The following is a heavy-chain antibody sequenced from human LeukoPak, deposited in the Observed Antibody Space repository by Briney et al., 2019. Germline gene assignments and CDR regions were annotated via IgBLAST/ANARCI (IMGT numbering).Heavy chain of an antibody. CDR1: GFTFSSSA. J-gene: IGHJ5*02. V-gene: IGHV3-23*01. Sequence: GGSLRLSCSASGFTFSSSAMSWVRQAPGKGLEWVSAMSRSGATTYYADSVKGRFTISRDNSKNMLYLGMNSLRAEDTAVYYCARVLFGGVKVHNWFDPWGQGTLVTVSS. CDR2: MSRSGATT. D-gene: IGHD3-16*01. CDR3: ARVLFGGVKVHNWFDP.